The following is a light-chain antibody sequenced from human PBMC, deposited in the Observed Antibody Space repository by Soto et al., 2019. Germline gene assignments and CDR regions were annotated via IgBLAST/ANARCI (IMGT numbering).Light chain of an antibody. Sequence: SVLTQPASVSGSPGQSNTISCTGTSSDVGGYNYVSWYQQHPGKAPKLMIYDVSNRPSGVSNRFSGSKSGNTSSLTISGLQAEDEADYYCSSYTSSSTYVFGTGTKVTVL. V-gene: IGLV2-14*01. CDR2: DVS. CDR1: SSDVGGYNY. J-gene: IGLJ1*01. CDR3: SSYTSSSTYV.